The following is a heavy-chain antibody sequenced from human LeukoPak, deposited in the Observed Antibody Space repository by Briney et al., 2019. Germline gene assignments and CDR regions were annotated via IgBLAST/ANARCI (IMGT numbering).Heavy chain of an antibody. CDR1: EFTFSTYW. CDR2: IKQDGSEK. V-gene: IGHV3-7*01. Sequence: GGSLRLSCAASEFTFSTYWMSWVRQAPGRGLEWVANIKQDGSEKYYVDSVRGRFTISRDNAKNSLYLQVNSLRAEDTAVYYCARDGVYSTSSADLWGQGTLVTVSS. J-gene: IGHJ5*02. CDR3: ARDGVYSTSSADL. D-gene: IGHD6-6*01.